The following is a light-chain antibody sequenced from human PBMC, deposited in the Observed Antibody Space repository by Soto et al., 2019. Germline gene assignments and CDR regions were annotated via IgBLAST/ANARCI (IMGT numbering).Light chain of an antibody. V-gene: IGLV2-14*01. Sequence: QSALTQPASVSGSPGQSITISCTGTSGDIGSYNRVSWYQQHPGKAPKLIIYEVTDRPSGVSNRFSGSKSDNTASLTISGLQAEDEADYYCSSYTSISTLYVFGTGTQLTVL. CDR1: SGDIGSYNR. CDR3: SSYTSISTLYV. J-gene: IGLJ1*01. CDR2: EVT.